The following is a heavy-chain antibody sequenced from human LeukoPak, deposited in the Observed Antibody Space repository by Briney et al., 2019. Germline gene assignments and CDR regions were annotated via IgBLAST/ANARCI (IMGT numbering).Heavy chain of an antibody. V-gene: IGHV3-48*03. CDR3: ARIRVGYSYGFKWDAFDI. J-gene: IGHJ3*02. Sequence: GGSLRLSCAASGFTFSSYEMNWVRQAPGKGLEWVSYISSSGSTIYYADSVKGRFTISRDNAKNSLYLQMNSPRAEDTAVYYCARIRVGYSYGFKWDAFDIWGQGTMVTVSS. CDR2: ISSSGSTI. D-gene: IGHD5-18*01. CDR1: GFTFSSYE.